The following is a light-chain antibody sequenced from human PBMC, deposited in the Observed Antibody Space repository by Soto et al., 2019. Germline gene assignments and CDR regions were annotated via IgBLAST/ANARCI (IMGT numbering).Light chain of an antibody. J-gene: IGKJ1*01. CDR3: QKYHSAPRT. CDR1: QAISYY. V-gene: IGKV1-27*01. Sequence: DIQMTQSPSSLSASVGDRVTITCRANQAISYYLAWYQQKQGKVPKLLIYAASTLQSGVPSRFSGSGSGTDFTLTISSLQPEDIATYYCQKYHSAPRTFGQGTKVDIK. CDR2: AAS.